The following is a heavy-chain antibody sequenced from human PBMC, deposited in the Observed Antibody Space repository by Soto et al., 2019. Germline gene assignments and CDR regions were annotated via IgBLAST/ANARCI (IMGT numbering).Heavy chain of an antibody. CDR1: GGTFSSYA. Sequence: ASVKVSCKASGGTFSSYAISWVRQAPGQGLEWMGGIIPIFDTANYAQKFQGRVTITADESTSTAYMELSSLRSEDTAVYYCARDDCSGGSCYYYYGMDVWGQGTTVTVSS. CDR2: IIPIFDTA. J-gene: IGHJ6*02. CDR3: ARDDCSGGSCYYYYGMDV. D-gene: IGHD2-15*01. V-gene: IGHV1-69*13.